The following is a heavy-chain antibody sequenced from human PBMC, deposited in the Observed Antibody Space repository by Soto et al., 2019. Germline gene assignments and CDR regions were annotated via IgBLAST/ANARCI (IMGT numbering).Heavy chain of an antibody. CDR1: GGSISSGGYY. CDR3: ARGVTMVRGVIHTPYFDY. J-gene: IGHJ4*02. CDR2: IYYSGST. V-gene: IGHV4-31*03. Sequence: QVQLQESGPGLVKPSQTLSLTCTVSGGSISSGGYYWSWIRQHPGKGLEWIGYIYYSGSTYYNPSLQSRLTISSDTSKSQFSLKLGSVTAADTAVYYCARGVTMVRGVIHTPYFDYWGQGTLVTVSS. D-gene: IGHD3-10*01.